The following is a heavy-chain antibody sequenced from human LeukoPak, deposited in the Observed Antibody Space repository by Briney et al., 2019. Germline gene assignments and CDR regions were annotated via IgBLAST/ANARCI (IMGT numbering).Heavy chain of an antibody. CDR3: VRKSATRRTSEFDY. D-gene: IGHD2-15*01. CDR1: GYTFSDYY. V-gene: IGHV1-2*02. CDR2: ITPNSGGT. J-gene: IGHJ4*02. Sequence: ASVEISCKASGYTFSDYYIHWVRQAPGQGLEWMGWITPNSGGTKYAQRFQGRVTMTRDTSISTAYMDLSSLGSDDTAVFYCVRKSATRRTSEFDYWGQGTLVTVSS.